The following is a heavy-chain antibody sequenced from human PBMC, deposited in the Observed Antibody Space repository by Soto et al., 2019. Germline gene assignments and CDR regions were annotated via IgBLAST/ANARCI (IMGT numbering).Heavy chain of an antibody. D-gene: IGHD3-3*01. CDR3: ARGHERFLEWFNRHDAFDI. J-gene: IGHJ3*02. V-gene: IGHV1-18*01. Sequence: ASVKVSCKASGYTFTSYGISWVRQAPGQGLEWMGWISAYNGNTNYAQKLQGRVTMTTDTSTSTAYMELRSLRSDDTAVYYCARGHERFLEWFNRHDAFDIWGQGTMVTVSS. CDR1: GYTFTSYG. CDR2: ISAYNGNT.